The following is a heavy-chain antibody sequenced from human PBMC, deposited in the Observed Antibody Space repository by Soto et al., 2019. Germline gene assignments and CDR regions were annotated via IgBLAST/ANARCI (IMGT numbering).Heavy chain of an antibody. J-gene: IGHJ3*02. D-gene: IGHD4-17*01. CDR3: ARDQSGGTPDYGDYLSNDAFDI. CDR1: GFTFSSYS. CDR2: ISSSSSYI. Sequence: GGSLRLSCAASGFTFSSYSMNWVRQAPGKGLEWVSSISSSSSYIYYADSVKGRFTISRDNAKNSLYLQMNSLRAEDTAVYYCARDQSGGTPDYGDYLSNDAFDIWGQGTMVTVSS. V-gene: IGHV3-21*01.